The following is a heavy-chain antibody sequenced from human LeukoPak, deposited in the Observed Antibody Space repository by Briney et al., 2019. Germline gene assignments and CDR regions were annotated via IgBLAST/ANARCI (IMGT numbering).Heavy chain of an antibody. J-gene: IGHJ6*03. CDR2: IQYDGSNE. V-gene: IGHV3-30*02. Sequence: GGSLRLSCAASGFTFSTFAMIWVRQAPGKGLEWVAYIQYDGSNEQYADSVKGRFSISRDSSKNTLYLQMNSLRAEDTAVYYCAKDRCSNGIGCFYYYMDVWGKGTTVTISS. CDR1: GFTFSTFA. CDR3: AKDRCSNGIGCFYYYMDV. D-gene: IGHD2-8*01.